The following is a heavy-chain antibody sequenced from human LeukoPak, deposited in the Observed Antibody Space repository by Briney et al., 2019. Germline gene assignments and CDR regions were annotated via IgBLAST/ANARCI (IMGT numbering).Heavy chain of an antibody. CDR2: INHTRST. D-gene: IGHD4/OR15-4a*01. J-gene: IGHJ5*02. Sequence: PSQTLSLTCAVSGYSITSGYYWGWIRQPPGQGLEWIGSINHTRSTYSNPSLKSRDTILVDTSKHQFSLRLKSVTAADTAMYYCARVLTTWWFDPWGQGTLVTVSS. V-gene: IGHV4-38-2*01. CDR3: ARVLTTWWFDP. CDR1: GYSITSGYY.